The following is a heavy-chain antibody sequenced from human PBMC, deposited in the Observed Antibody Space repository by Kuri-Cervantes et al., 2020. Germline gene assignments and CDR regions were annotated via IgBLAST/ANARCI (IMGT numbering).Heavy chain of an antibody. CDR2: ISYDGSNK. V-gene: IGHV3-30*18. CDR1: GFTFSSYG. D-gene: IGHD6-19*01. CDR3: AKEYSSGWYSWFDY. Sequence: GESLKISCAASGFTFSSYGMHWVRQAPGKGLEWVAVISYDGSNKYYADSVKGRFTISRDNSKNTLYLQMNSLRAEDTAVYYRAKEYSSGWYSWFDYWGQGTLVTVSS. J-gene: IGHJ4*02.